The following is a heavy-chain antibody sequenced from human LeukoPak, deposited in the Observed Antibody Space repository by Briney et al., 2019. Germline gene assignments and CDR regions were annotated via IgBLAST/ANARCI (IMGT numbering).Heavy chain of an antibody. D-gene: IGHD6-13*01. Sequence: SVKVSCKASGGTFSSYAISWVRQAPGQGLEWMGGIIPIFGTANYAQKFQGRVTITADESTSTAYMELSSLRSEDTAVYYCAREAAALYYFDYWGQGTLVTVSS. J-gene: IGHJ4*02. V-gene: IGHV1-69*13. CDR2: IIPIFGTA. CDR1: GGTFSSYA. CDR3: AREAAALYYFDY.